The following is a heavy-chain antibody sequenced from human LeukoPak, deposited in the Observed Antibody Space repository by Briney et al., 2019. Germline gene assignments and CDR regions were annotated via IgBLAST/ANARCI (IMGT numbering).Heavy chain of an antibody. J-gene: IGHJ4*02. D-gene: IGHD5-12*01. CDR2: IKSKTDGGTT. V-gene: IGHV3-15*01. CDR1: GFTFSNAW. Sequence: PRGSLTLSCSAAGFTFSNAWMSWVGPAPGKGLEWVGRIKSKTDGGTTDYAAPVKGRFTISRDDSKNTLYLQMNSLKTEDTAVYDCTTDVATVNDYWGQGTLVTVSS. CDR3: TTDVATVNDY.